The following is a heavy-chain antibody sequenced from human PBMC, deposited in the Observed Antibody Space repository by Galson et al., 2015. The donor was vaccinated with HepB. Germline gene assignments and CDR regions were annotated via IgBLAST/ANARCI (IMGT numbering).Heavy chain of an antibody. CDR2: IIPIFGTA. D-gene: IGHD2-2*02. J-gene: IGHJ4*02. CDR1: GGTFSSYA. Sequence: SVKVSCKASGGTFSSYAISWVRQAPGQGLEWMGGIIPIFGTANYAQKFQGRVTITADESTSTAYMELSSLRSEDTAVYYCAREALDCSSTSCYKRYYFDYWGQGTLVTVSS. CDR3: AREALDCSSTSCYKRYYFDY. V-gene: IGHV1-69*13.